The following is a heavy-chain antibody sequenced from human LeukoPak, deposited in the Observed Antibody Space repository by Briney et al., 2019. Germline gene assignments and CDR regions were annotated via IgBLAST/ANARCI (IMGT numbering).Heavy chain of an antibody. J-gene: IGHJ4*02. CDR1: VFTFSSYA. CDR2: ISGSAYSA. D-gene: IGHD3-9*01. CDR3: AKDLDDILTGYSGFDY. V-gene: IGHV3-23*01. Sequence: GGSLRLSCAASVFTFSSYAISWVRQAPGKGRELGSGISGSAYSAYHADSVKGRFTISRDNSKNTLYLKMNSLRAEDTALYYCAKDLDDILTGYSGFDYWGQGALVTVSS.